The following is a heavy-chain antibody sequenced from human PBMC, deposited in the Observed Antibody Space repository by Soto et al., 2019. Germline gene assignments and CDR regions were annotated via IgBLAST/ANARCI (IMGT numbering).Heavy chain of an antibody. J-gene: IGHJ4*02. Sequence: QLQLQESGPGLVKPSETLSLTCTVSGDSVTISGYYWGWIRQPPGKGLEWIGGIHYSGSTYYNPSLKSLVTISGDTAKKQFSLKLTSVTAADAAVYYCAAHDSGGYYAEYWGQGTLVTVSA. CDR1: GDSVTISGYY. D-gene: IGHD3-22*01. V-gene: IGHV4-39*01. CDR2: IHYSGST. CDR3: AAHDSGGYYAEY.